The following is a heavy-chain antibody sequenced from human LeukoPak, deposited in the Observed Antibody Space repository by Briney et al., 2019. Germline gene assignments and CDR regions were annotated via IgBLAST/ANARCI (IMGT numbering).Heavy chain of an antibody. CDR2: ISGGGGST. CDR3: AKGSGINHYHWIDP. Sequence: PGGSLRLSCAASEFTFSNYAMKWVRQAPGKGLEWVSGISGGGGSTYYADSVKGRFTISRDNSKNTLYLQMDSLRAEDTALYYCAKGSGINHYHWIDPWGQGTLVTVSS. J-gene: IGHJ5*02. CDR1: EFTFSNYA. D-gene: IGHD1-14*01. V-gene: IGHV3-23*01.